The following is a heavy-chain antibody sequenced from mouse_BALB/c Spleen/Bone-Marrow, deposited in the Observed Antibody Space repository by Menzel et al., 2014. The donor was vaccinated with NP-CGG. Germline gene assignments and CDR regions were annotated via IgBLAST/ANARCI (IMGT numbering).Heavy chain of an antibody. CDR3: ARLGNWYFDV. CDR2: ISSGGSYT. CDR1: GFAFSSYD. D-gene: IGHD1-1*02. J-gene: IGHJ1*01. Sequence: EVMLVESGGGLVKPGGSLKLSCAASGFAFSSYDMSWARQTPEKRLEWVATISSGGSYTYYPDSVKGRFTISRDNARNTLYLQMSSLRSEDTALYYCARLGNWYFDVWGAGTTVTVSS. V-gene: IGHV5-9*02.